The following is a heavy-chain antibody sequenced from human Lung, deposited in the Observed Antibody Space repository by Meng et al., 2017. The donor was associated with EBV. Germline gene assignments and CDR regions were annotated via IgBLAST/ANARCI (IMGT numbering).Heavy chain of an antibody. CDR1: GGTFNRDA. Sequence: QVQVCRAGAEVQEPGSSVTVSCWASGGTFNRDAVSWVRQAPGQGLEWMGGLIPMSGAPHYAQKFQGRVTITADESTSTHYMDLSNLRSDDTAMYYCASESGRGFTPDYWGQGTLVTVSS. V-gene: IGHV1-69*01. D-gene: IGHD3-10*01. CDR2: LIPMSGAP. J-gene: IGHJ4*02. CDR3: ASESGRGFTPDY.